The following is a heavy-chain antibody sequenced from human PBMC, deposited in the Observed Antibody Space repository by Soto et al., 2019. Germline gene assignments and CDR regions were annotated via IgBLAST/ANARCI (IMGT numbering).Heavy chain of an antibody. CDR3: ARDDYWVVAATGVDRDYYGMDV. Sequence: LRLSCAASGFTFSSYAMHWVRQAPGKGLEWVAVITYDGSNKYYADSVKGRFTISRDNSKNTLYLQMNSLRAEDTAVYYCARDDYWVVAATGVDRDYYGMDVWGQGTTVTVSS. D-gene: IGHD2-15*01. J-gene: IGHJ6*02. V-gene: IGHV3-30-3*01. CDR2: ITYDGSNK. CDR1: GFTFSSYA.